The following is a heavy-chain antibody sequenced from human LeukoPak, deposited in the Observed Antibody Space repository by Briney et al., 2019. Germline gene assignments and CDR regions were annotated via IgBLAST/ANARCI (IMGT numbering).Heavy chain of an antibody. CDR1: GGSFSGYY. CDR3: ARGGLLWFGELLRHALNWFDP. V-gene: IGHV4-34*01. D-gene: IGHD3-10*01. CDR2: INHSGST. Sequence: SETLSLTCAVYGGSFSGYYWSWIRQPPGKGLEWIGEINHSGSTNYNPSLKSRVTISVDTSKSQFSLKLSSVTAADTAVYYCARGGLLWFGELLRHALNWFDPWGQGTLVTVSS. J-gene: IGHJ5*02.